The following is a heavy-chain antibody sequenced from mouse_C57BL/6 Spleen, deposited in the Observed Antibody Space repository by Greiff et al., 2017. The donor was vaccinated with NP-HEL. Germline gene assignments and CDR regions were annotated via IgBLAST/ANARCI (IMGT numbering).Heavy chain of an antibody. V-gene: IGHV1-26*01. J-gene: IGHJ4*01. CDR3: ARYGTEAMDY. CDR2: INPNNGGT. Sequence: EVQLQQSGPELVKPGASVKISCKASGYTFTDYYMNWVKQSHGKSLEWIGDINPNNGGTSYNQKFKGKATLTVDKSSSTAYMELRSLTSEDSAVYYCARYGTEAMDYWGQGTSVTVSS. CDR1: GYTFTDYY. D-gene: IGHD4-1*01.